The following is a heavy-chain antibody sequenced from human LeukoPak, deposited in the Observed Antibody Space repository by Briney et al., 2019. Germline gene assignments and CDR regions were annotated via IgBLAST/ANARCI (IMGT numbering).Heavy chain of an antibody. Sequence: PGGSLRLSCAASGFTFSSYGMHWVRQAPGKGLEWVVVIWYDGSNKYYADSVKGRFTISRDNSKNTLYLQMNSLRDEDTAVYYCVGYSSSWYVVDYYSGMDVWGQGTTVTVSS. CDR3: VGYSSSWYVVDYYSGMDV. J-gene: IGHJ6*02. CDR1: GFTFSSYG. V-gene: IGHV3-33*01. D-gene: IGHD6-13*01. CDR2: IWYDGSNK.